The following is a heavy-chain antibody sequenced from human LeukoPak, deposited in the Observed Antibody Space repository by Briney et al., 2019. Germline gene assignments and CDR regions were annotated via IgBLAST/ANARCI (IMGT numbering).Heavy chain of an antibody. Sequence: PGGSLRLSCAASGFTFNNYAIHWVRQAPGKGLEWVAIISFDGGNKYYADSVKGRFTISRDNAKNSLYLQMNSLRDEDTAVYYCARDHLASVYYGSGSSPFDYWGQGTLVTVSS. CDR2: ISFDGGNK. D-gene: IGHD3-10*01. V-gene: IGHV3-30-3*01. J-gene: IGHJ4*02. CDR3: ARDHLASVYYGSGSSPFDY. CDR1: GFTFNNYA.